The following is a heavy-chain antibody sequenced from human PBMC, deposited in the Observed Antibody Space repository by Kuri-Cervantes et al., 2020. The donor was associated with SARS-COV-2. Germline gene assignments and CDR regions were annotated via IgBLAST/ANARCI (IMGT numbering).Heavy chain of an antibody. V-gene: IGHV2-70*01. CDR3: ARITYYYDSSGYYASGIDY. CDR1: GFSLSTSGMC. D-gene: IGHD3-22*01. Sequence: SGPTLVHPPQPLTLTCTFYGFSLSTSGMCVSWIRQPPGKALEWLALIDCDNDKYYSTSLKTSLTIINDTSKNQVVLTMTNMDPVDTATYYCARITYYYDSSGYYASGIDYWGQGTMVTVSS. CDR2: IDCDNDK. J-gene: IGHJ4*02.